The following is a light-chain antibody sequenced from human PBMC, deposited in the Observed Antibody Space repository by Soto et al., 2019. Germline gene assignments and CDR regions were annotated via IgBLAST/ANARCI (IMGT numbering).Light chain of an antibody. V-gene: IGKV1-5*03. CDR3: QQYNAYWT. CDR1: QSISNW. Sequence: DIQMTQSPSTLSASVGDRVTITCRASQSISNWLAWYQQKPGKAPKLLIYKASDLERGVPSRFSGSGSGTEFTLTISSLQPDEVATYFCQQYNAYWTCGQGTKV. CDR2: KAS. J-gene: IGKJ1*01.